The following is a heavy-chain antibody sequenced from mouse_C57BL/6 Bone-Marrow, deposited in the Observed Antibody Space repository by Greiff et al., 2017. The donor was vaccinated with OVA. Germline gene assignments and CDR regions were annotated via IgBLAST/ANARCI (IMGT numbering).Heavy chain of an antibody. CDR2: FYPGSGSI. CDR3: ARHEVDYGSGYAY. J-gene: IGHJ2*01. D-gene: IGHD1-1*01. Sequence: QVQLKESGAELVKPGASVKLSCTASGYTFTEYTIHWVKQRPGQGLEWIGWFYPGSGSIKYNEKFKDKATLTEDKSSSTVYMELSRLTSEDSAVYFCARHEVDYGSGYAYWGHGTTLTVAT. V-gene: IGHV1-62-2*01. CDR1: GYTFTEYT.